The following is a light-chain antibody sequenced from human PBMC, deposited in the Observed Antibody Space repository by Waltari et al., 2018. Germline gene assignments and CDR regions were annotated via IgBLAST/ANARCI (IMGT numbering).Light chain of an antibody. CDR3: SAWDSSLNAWV. CDR2: RNN. J-gene: IGLJ3*02. V-gene: IGLV10-54*04. Sequence: QAGLTQPPSVSKGLRQTATLTCTGNSNNVGNEGVAWLQQHQGRPPKLLSYRNNNRPSYSSERFAASMSGNTASLTITGLQDEDEADYYCSAWDSSLNAWVFGGGTKLTVL. CDR1: SNNVGNEG.